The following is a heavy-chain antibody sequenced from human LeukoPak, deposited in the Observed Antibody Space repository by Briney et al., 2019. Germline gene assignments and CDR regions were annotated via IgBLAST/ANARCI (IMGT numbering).Heavy chain of an antibody. J-gene: IGHJ4*02. CDR2: IRSKAYGGTT. CDR1: GFTFGDYA. D-gene: IGHD3-3*01. V-gene: IGHV3-49*04. CDR3: TRGGGAYYDFWSGYLYYFDY. Sequence: PGGSLRLSCTASGFTFGDYAMSWVRQAPGKGLEWVGFIRSKAYGGTTEYAASVKGRFTISRDDSKSIAYLQMNSLKTEDTAVYYCTRGGGAYYDFWSGYLYYFDYWGQGTLVTVS.